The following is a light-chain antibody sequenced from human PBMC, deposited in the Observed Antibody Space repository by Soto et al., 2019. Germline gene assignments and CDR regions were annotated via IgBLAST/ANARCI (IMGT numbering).Light chain of an antibody. Sequence: EIVVTLSQGTLSLSPGERATVSCMASQWVSSIYLAWYKEKPCQAPMLLIYGASSRATGIPDRFSGSGSGPDFTLTIIRLEPEDFAVYYGQQYGSSPRTFGGGTKVEIK. V-gene: IGKV3-20*01. J-gene: IGKJ4*01. CDR2: GAS. CDR1: QWVSSIY. CDR3: QQYGSSPRT.